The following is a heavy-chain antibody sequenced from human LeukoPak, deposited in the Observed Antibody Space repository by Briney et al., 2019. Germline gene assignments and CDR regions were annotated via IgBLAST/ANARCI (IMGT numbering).Heavy chain of an antibody. CDR2: ISHDGKER. Sequence: PGGSLRLSCAASGFTFSNYAMHWVRQAPGKGLEWAAVISHDGKERYYGDPVKGRFTISRDNSKNTLYLQMNNMRAEDTATYYCAKGVYGSRSTSFADFWGQGTLVTVSS. CDR3: AKGVYGSRSTSFADF. J-gene: IGHJ4*02. D-gene: IGHD3-10*01. V-gene: IGHV3-30*18. CDR1: GFTFSNYA.